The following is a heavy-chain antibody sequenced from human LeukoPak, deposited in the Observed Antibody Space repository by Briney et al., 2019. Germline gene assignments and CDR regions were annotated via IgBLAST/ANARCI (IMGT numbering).Heavy chain of an antibody. Sequence: GGSLRLSCAASGFTFINYAMNWVRQAPGKGLEWVSGISGSGDNTYYADSVKGRFTISRDNSKNTLYLQMNSLRAEDTAVYYCAKIPYSDILTGYYPYWGQGTLATVSS. CDR2: ISGSGDNT. D-gene: IGHD3-9*01. CDR1: GFTFINYA. CDR3: AKIPYSDILTGYYPY. J-gene: IGHJ4*02. V-gene: IGHV3-23*01.